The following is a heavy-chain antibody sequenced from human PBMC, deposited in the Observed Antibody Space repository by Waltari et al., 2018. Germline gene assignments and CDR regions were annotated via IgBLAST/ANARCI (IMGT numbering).Heavy chain of an antibody. Sequence: QVRLVQSGAEVKRPGASVKVSCQGSGYTFTAYYLHWVRQAPGQGLEWMVWINPNRGGTGFAAKFQGRVTLTSDTSINTVYMELTRLKSDDTAVYYCARDPHITTTTGSHYWGQGTLVTVSS. D-gene: IGHD4-17*01. CDR3: ARDPHITTTTGSHY. J-gene: IGHJ4*02. CDR1: GYTFTAYY. V-gene: IGHV1-2*02. CDR2: INPNRGGT.